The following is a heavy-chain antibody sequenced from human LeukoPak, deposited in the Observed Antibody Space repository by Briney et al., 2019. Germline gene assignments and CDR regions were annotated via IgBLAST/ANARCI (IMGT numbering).Heavy chain of an antibody. CDR1: GYTFISYH. CDR3: ARRYCSDISCQLGFDY. CDR2: INPSGDGT. D-gene: IGHD2-15*01. Sequence: ASVKVSCKASGYTFISYHIHWVRQAPRQGLEWMGLINPSGDGTIYAQKFQGRVTMTTDTSTSTVYMELSSLKSEDTAVYYCARRYCSDISCQLGFDYWGQGTLVTVSP. V-gene: IGHV1-46*01. J-gene: IGHJ4*02.